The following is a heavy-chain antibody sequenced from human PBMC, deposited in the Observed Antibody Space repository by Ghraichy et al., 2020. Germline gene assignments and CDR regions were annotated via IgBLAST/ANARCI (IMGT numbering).Heavy chain of an antibody. CDR3: ARGRTNVLRFLEWLPKGYYFDY. D-gene: IGHD3-3*01. CDR2: INHSGST. V-gene: IGHV4-34*01. CDR1: GGSFSGYY. J-gene: IGHJ4*02. Sequence: SETLSLTCAVYGGSFSGYYWSWIRQPPGKGLEWIGEINHSGSTNYNPSLKSRVTISVDTSKNQFSLKLSSVTAADTAVYYCARGRTNVLRFLEWLPKGYYFDYWGQGTLVTVSS.